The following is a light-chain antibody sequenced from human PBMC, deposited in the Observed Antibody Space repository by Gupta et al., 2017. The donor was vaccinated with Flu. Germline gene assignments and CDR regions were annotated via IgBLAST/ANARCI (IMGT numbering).Light chain of an antibody. CDR1: SSDVGGYNY. J-gene: IGLJ2*01. Sequence: QSALTQPPSASGSPGQSVTISCTGTSSDVGGYNYVSWYQQHPGKASKLIIYEVNKRPSGVPDRFSGSKSGNTASLTVSGLLAEDEADYYCCSYGGSKFFGGGTKLTVL. CDR2: EVN. V-gene: IGLV2-8*01. CDR3: CSYGGSKF.